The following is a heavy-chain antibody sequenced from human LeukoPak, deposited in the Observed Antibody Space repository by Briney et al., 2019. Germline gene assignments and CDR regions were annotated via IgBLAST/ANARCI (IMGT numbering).Heavy chain of an antibody. Sequence: GGSLRLSFAASGFTFDDYAMHWFRQAPGKGLEWVSGIIWNSVSISYADSVKGRFTISRDNAKTSLYLQMNSLRAEDTALYYCAKGDSSSSVYVDYWGQGTLVTVSS. J-gene: IGHJ4*02. D-gene: IGHD6-6*01. CDR1: GFTFDDYA. V-gene: IGHV3-9*01. CDR2: IIWNSVSI. CDR3: AKGDSSSSVYVDY.